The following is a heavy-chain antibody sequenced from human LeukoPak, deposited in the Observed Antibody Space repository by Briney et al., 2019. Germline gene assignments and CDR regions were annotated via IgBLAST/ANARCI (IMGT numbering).Heavy chain of an antibody. CDR3: ARRSGVRVVGATHTYYFDY. CDR2: IYYSGST. D-gene: IGHD1-26*01. V-gene: IGHV4-39*01. Sequence: PSETLSLTCTVSGGSISSSSYYWGWIRQPPGKGLEWIGSIYYSGSTYYNPSLKSRVTISVDTSKNQFSLKLSSVTAADTAVYYCARRSGVRVVGATHTYYFDYWGQGTLVTVSS. CDR1: GGSISSSSYY. J-gene: IGHJ4*02.